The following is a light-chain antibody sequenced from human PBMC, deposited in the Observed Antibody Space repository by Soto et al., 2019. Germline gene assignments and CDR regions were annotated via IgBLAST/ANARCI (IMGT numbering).Light chain of an antibody. J-gene: IGKJ4*01. CDR3: QQRSNWPPALS. Sequence: ETVLTQSPATLSLAPAARGTLSCRASQTVSNYLAWYQQKPGQTPRLLIYDASKSATGIPGRFSGSGSETDFTLTISSLEPEDFAVYYCQQRSNWPPALSFGGGTKVEIK. V-gene: IGKV3-11*01. CDR1: QTVSNY. CDR2: DAS.